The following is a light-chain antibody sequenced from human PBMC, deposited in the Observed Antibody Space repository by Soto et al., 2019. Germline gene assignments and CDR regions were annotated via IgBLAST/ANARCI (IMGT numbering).Light chain of an antibody. J-gene: IGLJ1*01. V-gene: IGLV1-47*01. CDR2: RNN. Sequence: QSVLTQPPSASGTPGQRVTISCSGSSSNIGTNYVYWYQQLPGTAPKLLIYRNNQRPSGVPDRFSGSKSGTSASLAISGLRSEDEADYYCAAWDDRLRSLYVFGIGTKVTVL. CDR3: AAWDDRLRSLYV. CDR1: SSNIGTNY.